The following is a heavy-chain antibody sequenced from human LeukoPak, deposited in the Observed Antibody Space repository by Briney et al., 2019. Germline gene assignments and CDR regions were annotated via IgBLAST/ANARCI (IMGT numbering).Heavy chain of an antibody. CDR1: GGSFSGYY. Sequence: SETLSLTCTVSGGSFSGYYWSWIRQPPGKGLEWIGEINHSGSTNYNPSLKSRVTISVDTSKNQFSLKLSSVTAADTAVYYCARHHHIVGARSWGQGTLVTVSS. CDR2: INHSGST. D-gene: IGHD1-26*01. CDR3: ARHHHIVGARS. V-gene: IGHV4-34*01. J-gene: IGHJ5*02.